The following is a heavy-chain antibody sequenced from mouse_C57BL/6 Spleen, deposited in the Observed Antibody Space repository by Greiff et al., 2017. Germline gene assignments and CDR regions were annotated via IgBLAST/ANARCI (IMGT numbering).Heavy chain of an antibody. D-gene: IGHD1-1*01. CDR3: ARRGYYGSYWYFDV. V-gene: IGHV1-12*01. CDR1: GYTFTSYN. Sequence: QVQLQQPGAELVRPGASVKLSCKASGYTFTSYNMHWVKQKPRQGLEWIGAIYPGNGDTSYNQKFKGKATLTVDKSSSTAYMQLSSLTSEDSAVYFCARRGYYGSYWYFDVWGTGATVTVAT. J-gene: IGHJ1*03. CDR2: IYPGNGDT.